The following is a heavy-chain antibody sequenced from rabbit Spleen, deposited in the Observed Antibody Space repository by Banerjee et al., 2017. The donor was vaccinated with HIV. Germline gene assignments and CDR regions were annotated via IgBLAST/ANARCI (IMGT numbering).Heavy chain of an antibody. CDR3: VRDLGYDDYSEKGYFNL. V-gene: IGHV1S47*01. Sequence: QEQLVESGGGLVQPGGSLKLSCKASGFDFSDYGVTWVRQAPGKGLEWIGYIDPIFGRTYYASWGNGRFTISSHNAQNTRYLQLNSLTAADTATYFCVRDLGYDDYSEKGYFNLWGQGTLVTVS. CDR1: GFDFSDYG. CDR2: IDPIFGRT. J-gene: IGHJ4*01. D-gene: IGHD2-1*01.